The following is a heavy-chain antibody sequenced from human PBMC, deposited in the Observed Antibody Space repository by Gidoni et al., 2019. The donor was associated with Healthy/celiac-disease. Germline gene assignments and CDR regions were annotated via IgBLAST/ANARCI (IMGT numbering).Heavy chain of an antibody. J-gene: IGHJ4*02. CDR1: GFTFSDYY. CDR3: ARREGPSDVDY. V-gene: IGHV3-11*01. CDR2: ISRSGSTI. Sequence: VQLVESGGGLVKPGGSRRLACASTGFTFSDYYMSWIRQAPGKGLEWVSYISRSGSTIYYADSVKGRFTISRDNAKNSLYLQMNSLRAEDTAVYYCARREGPSDVDYWGQGTLVTVSS.